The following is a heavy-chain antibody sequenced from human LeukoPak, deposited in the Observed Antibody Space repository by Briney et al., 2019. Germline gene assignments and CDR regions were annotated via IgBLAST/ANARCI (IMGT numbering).Heavy chain of an antibody. V-gene: IGHV3-48*04. D-gene: IGHD4-17*01. Sequence: PGGSLRLSCAASGFTFSSYGMHWVRQAPGKGLEWVSYISSSGSTIYYADSVKGRFTISRDNAKNSLYLQMNSLRAEDTAMYYCVTGTTVTAWGYWGQGTLVTVSS. CDR3: VTGTTVTAWGY. CDR1: GFTFSSYG. J-gene: IGHJ4*02. CDR2: ISSSGSTI.